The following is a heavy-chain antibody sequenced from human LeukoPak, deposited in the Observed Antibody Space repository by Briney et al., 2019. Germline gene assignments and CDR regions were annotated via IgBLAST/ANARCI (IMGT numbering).Heavy chain of an antibody. D-gene: IGHD3-3*01. Sequence: GGSLRLSCAASGFTFTSHAVSWVRQAPGKGLKWTSPISGSGDSTYYADSVKGRFTISRDNSRNTVYLQMNSLRAEDTAVYYCARDFWDDFEYFDLWGRGTLVTVSS. CDR2: ISGSGDST. CDR3: ARDFWDDFEYFDL. V-gene: IGHV3-23*01. J-gene: IGHJ2*01. CDR1: GFTFTSHA.